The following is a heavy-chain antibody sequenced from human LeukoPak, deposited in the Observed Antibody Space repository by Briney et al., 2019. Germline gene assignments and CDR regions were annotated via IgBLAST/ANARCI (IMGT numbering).Heavy chain of an antibody. CDR3: ARDVSRIGDY. J-gene: IGHJ4*02. V-gene: IGHV3-21*04. Sequence: PGGSLRLSCAASGFTFSSYSMNWVRQAPGKGLEWVSSISSDSNYIYYADSMKGRFTISRDNAKNSLYLQMNSLRAEDTAVYYCARDVSRIGDYWGQGTLVTVSS. CDR2: ISSDSNYI. CDR1: GFTFSSYS. D-gene: IGHD2-15*01.